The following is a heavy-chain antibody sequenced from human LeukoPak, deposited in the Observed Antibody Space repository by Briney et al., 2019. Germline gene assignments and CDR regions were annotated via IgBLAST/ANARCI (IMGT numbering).Heavy chain of an antibody. CDR2: ISSSSSYI. V-gene: IGHV3-21*01. J-gene: IGHJ4*02. CDR3: ARDRSSGKKGLDY. D-gene: IGHD3-22*01. Sequence: GGSLRLSCAASGFTFDDYAMHWVRQAPGKGLEWVSSISSSSSYIYYADSVKGRFTISRDNAKNSLYLQMNSLRAEDTAVYYCARDRSSGKKGLDYWGQGALVTVSS. CDR1: GFTFDDYA.